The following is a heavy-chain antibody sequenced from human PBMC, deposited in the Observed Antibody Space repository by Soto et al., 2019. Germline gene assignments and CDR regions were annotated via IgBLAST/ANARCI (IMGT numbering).Heavy chain of an antibody. J-gene: IGHJ5*02. CDR3: AKGDNLGPKTGYAFDP. V-gene: IGHV6-1*01. CDR2: TYFRAKWYH. D-gene: IGHD5-12*01. Sequence: PSQTLSLTCAISGDSVSSNTASWNWIRQSPSRGLEWMGRTYFRAKWYHDYAVSVKSRIIIDPDASNNPFSLQLNSVTPEDTAVYFCAKGDNLGPKTGYAFDPWGQGIMVTVSS. CDR1: GDSVSSNTAS.